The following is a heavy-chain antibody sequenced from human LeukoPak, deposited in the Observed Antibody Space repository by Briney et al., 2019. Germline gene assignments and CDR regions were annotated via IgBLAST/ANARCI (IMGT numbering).Heavy chain of an antibody. Sequence: ASVKVSCKVSGYTLTELSMHWVRQAPGKGLEWMGGFDPEDGETIYAQKFQGRVTMTEDTSTDTAYMELSSLRSEDTAVYYCATAEGSSGWYELFDYWGQGTLVTASS. CDR1: GYTLTELS. CDR3: ATAEGSSGWYELFDY. CDR2: FDPEDGET. J-gene: IGHJ4*02. D-gene: IGHD6-19*01. V-gene: IGHV1-24*01.